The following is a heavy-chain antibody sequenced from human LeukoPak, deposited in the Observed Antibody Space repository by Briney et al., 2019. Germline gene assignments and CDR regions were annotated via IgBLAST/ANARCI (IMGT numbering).Heavy chain of an antibody. J-gene: IGHJ4*02. CDR3: ARRGSLEVAAPFDY. V-gene: IGHV3-48*03. CDR1: GFTFSSYE. CDR2: ISSSGSTI. D-gene: IGHD2-15*01. Sequence: GGSLRLSCAASGFTFSSYEMIWVRQAPGKGLEWISYISSSGSTIHYADSVKGRFTVSRDNAKNSLYLQMNSLRAEDTAVYYCARRGSLEVAAPFDYWGQGTLVTDSS.